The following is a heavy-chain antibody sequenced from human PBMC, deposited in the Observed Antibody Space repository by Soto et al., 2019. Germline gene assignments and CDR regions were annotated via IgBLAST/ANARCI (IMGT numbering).Heavy chain of an antibody. D-gene: IGHD5-12*01. Sequence: EVQLVESGGGLVQPGGSLRLSCAASGFTFSSYWMSWVRQAPGKGLEWVAYIKQDGSEKYYVDSVKGRFTISRDNAKTSLYLQMNSLRAEDAAVYYCARYEMAKIPNYYYYYGMDVWGQGTTVTVSS. J-gene: IGHJ6*02. CDR2: IKQDGSEK. CDR1: GFTFSSYW. V-gene: IGHV3-7*02. CDR3: ARYEMAKIPNYYYYYGMDV.